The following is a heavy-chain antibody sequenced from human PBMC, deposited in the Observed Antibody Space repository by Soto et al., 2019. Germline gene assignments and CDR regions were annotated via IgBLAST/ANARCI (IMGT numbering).Heavy chain of an antibody. Sequence: PGGSLRLSCAASGFTFSSYAMSWVRQAPGKGLGWVSAISGSGGSTYYADSVKGRFTLSRDNSKSTLYLQMNSPRAEDTAVYYCAKDLVYSSGRSLDCWGQGSRGTVS. J-gene: IGHJ4*02. CDR1: GFTFSSYA. CDR3: AKDLVYSSGRSLDC. CDR2: ISGSGGST. D-gene: IGHD6-19*01. V-gene: IGHV3-23*01.